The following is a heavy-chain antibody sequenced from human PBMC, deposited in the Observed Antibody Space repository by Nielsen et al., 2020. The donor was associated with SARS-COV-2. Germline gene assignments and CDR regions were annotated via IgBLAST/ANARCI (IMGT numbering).Heavy chain of an antibody. CDR3: LQGGAS. J-gene: IGHJ5*02. D-gene: IGHD1-1*01. V-gene: IGHV3-7*05. CDR1: GFPFRTPW. Sequence: GESLKISCAASGFPFRTPWLNWVRQGPGKRLEWVANINPDGSMKRHVDSVMGRFTISRDNARDSLYLQMNNLRAEDTAIYYCLQGGASWGQGTLVTVSS. CDR2: INPDGSMK.